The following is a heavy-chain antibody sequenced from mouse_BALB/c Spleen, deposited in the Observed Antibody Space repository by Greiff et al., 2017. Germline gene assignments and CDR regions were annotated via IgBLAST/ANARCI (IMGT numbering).Heavy chain of an antibody. Sequence: EVMLVESGGGLVKPGGSLKLSCAASGFTFSSYAMSWVRQTPEKRLEWVASISSGGSTYYPDSVKGRFTISRDNARNILYLQMSSLRSEDTAMYYCARGDDYDVMDYWGQGTTPTVSS. CDR3: ARGDDYDVMDY. CDR2: ISSGGST. J-gene: IGHJ2*01. V-gene: IGHV5-6-5*01. D-gene: IGHD2-4*01. CDR1: GFTFSSYA.